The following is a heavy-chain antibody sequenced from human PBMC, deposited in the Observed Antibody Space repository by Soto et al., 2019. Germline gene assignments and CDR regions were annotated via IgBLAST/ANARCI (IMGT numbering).Heavy chain of an antibody. CDR1: GYTFTSYG. D-gene: IGHD6-6*01. Sequence: ASVKVSCKASGYTFTSYGISWVRQAPGQGLEWKGWISAYNGNTNYAQKNQGRVTMTKDTSTSTAYMELRSLRSDYTAVYYCARVVAARPDWFDPWGQGTLVTVSS. CDR3: ARVVAARPDWFDP. CDR2: ISAYNGNT. J-gene: IGHJ5*02. V-gene: IGHV1-18*01.